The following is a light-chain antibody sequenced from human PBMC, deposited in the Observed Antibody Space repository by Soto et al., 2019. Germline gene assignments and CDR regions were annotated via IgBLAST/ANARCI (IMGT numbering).Light chain of an antibody. V-gene: IGKV1-17*01. CDR1: QGIKND. J-gene: IGKJ1*01. CDR3: LQHNTYPWS. Sequence: DIQMTQSPSSLSASVGDRVTITCRASQGIKNDLGWYQQKVGKAPKRLIYAAASLQSGVPSRFSGSVSGTECPLTISTLQPEDFAVYYCLQHNTYPWSFGQGTKTEIK. CDR2: AAA.